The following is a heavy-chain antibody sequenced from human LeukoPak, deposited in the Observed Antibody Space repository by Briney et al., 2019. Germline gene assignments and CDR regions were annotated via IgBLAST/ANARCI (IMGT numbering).Heavy chain of an antibody. V-gene: IGHV4-4*07. D-gene: IGHD3-22*01. Sequence: SETLSLTCTVSGGSISSCYWSWIRQPAGKGLEWIGRIYTSGSTNYNPSLKSRVTMSVDTSKNQFSLKLSSVTAADTAVYYCARDTPTHQGMIVMDYWGQGTLVTVSS. CDR1: GGSISSCY. CDR3: ARDTPTHQGMIVMDY. J-gene: IGHJ4*02. CDR2: IYTSGST.